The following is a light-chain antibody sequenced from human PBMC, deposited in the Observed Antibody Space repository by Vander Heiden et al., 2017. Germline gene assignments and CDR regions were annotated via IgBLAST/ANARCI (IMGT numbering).Light chain of an antibody. J-gene: IGLJ3*02. CDR2: VNSDGSH. Sequence: QVVLTQSPSASASLAAPVKPTCTLRTGHYGDALAWHQQQPEKGRRYLMKVNSDGSHNKGDGISDRFTGSSSGAERYLTIASLLSEDEADYDCQSWGAGKGVFGGGTRLTVL. CDR3: QSWGAGKGV. CDR1: TGHYGDA. V-gene: IGLV4-69*01.